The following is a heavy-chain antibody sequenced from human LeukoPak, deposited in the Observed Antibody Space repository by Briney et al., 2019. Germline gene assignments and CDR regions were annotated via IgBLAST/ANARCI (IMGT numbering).Heavy chain of an antibody. J-gene: IGHJ4*02. Sequence: GGSLRLSCAASGFTFSNAWMSWVRQAPGKGLEWVGRIKSKTDGGTTDYAAPVKGRLTISRDDSKNTLYLQMNSLKTEDTAVYYCTTIPTYYYGSGSYYNYFDYWGQGTPVTVSS. CDR2: IKSKTDGGTT. D-gene: IGHD3-10*01. CDR1: GFTFSNAW. CDR3: TTIPTYYYGSGSYYNYFDY. V-gene: IGHV3-15*01.